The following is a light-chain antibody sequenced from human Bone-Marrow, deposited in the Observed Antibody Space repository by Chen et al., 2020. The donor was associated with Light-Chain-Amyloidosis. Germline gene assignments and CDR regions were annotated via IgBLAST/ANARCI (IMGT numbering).Light chain of an antibody. V-gene: IGLV1-47*01. CDR3: AAWDASLRVYL. CDR1: NSNVGTEN. CDR2: NDI. Sequence: QSVLTQPPSASGNPGQRVTLSCSGSNSNVGTENVYWYQQLPGTAPKLLIYNDIQRPSGVPDRISGSKSGTSAFLAISGLRSEDGADYYCAAWDASLRVYLFGAGTKVTVL. J-gene: IGLJ1*01.